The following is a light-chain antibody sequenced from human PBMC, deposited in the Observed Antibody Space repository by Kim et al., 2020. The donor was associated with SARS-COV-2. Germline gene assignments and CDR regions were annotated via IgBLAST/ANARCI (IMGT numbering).Light chain of an antibody. CDR2: GKN. CDR1: SLSSYY. Sequence: ALGQTVRITCQGDSLSSYYASWYQQKPGQAPVLVIYGKNNRPSGIPDRFSGSSSGNTASLTIPGAQAEDEADYYCNSRDSSGNHWVFGGGTKLTVL. V-gene: IGLV3-19*01. CDR3: NSRDSSGNHWV. J-gene: IGLJ3*02.